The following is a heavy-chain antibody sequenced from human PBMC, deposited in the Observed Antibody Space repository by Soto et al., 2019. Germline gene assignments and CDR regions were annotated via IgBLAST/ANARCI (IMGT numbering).Heavy chain of an antibody. V-gene: IGHV4-34*01. CDR1: GGSFSGYY. J-gene: IGHJ4*02. Sequence: SETLSLTCAVYGGSFSGYYWSWIRQPPGKGLEWIGEINHSGSTNYNPSLKSRFTISVDTSKNQFSLKLSSVTAADTAVYYCASGPRVEYSSSSGEDYWGQGTLVTVSS. CDR2: INHSGST. D-gene: IGHD6-6*01. CDR3: ASGPRVEYSSSSGEDY.